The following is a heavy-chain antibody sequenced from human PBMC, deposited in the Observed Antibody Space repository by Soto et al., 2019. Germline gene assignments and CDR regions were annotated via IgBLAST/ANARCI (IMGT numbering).Heavy chain of an antibody. CDR3: ARGRYCLTGRCFPNWFDS. V-gene: IGHV4-30-4*01. Sequence: SETLSLTCSVSGDSISNLDYFWAWIRQPPGQALEYIGYIYKSATTYYNPSFESRVAISVDTSKSQFSLNVTSVTAADTAVYFCARGRYCLTGRCFPNWFDSWGQGALVSVSS. D-gene: IGHD7-27*01. CDR1: GDSISNLDYF. J-gene: IGHJ5*01. CDR2: IYKSATT.